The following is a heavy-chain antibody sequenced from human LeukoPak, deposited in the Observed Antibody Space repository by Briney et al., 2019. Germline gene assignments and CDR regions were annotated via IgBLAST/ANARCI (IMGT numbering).Heavy chain of an antibody. Sequence: ETLSLTCVVSGGSINNNKWWSWVRQAPGKGLEWVSFIYSDGNTYYADSVKGRFTLSRDSSRNTLYLQMNSLRVDDTAVYYCAGDTHSSSWYDHWGQGTLVTVSS. D-gene: IGHD6-19*01. CDR1: GGSINNNK. CDR2: IYSDGNT. J-gene: IGHJ5*02. V-gene: IGHV3-53*01. CDR3: AGDTHSSSWYDH.